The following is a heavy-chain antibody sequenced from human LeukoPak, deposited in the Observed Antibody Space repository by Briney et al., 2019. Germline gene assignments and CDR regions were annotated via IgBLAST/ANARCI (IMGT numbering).Heavy chain of an antibody. CDR3: ASGGYCSSTGCYPNWFDP. D-gene: IGHD2-2*01. CDR2: ISYSGST. J-gene: IGHJ5*02. CDR1: GGSITSYF. Sequence: SETLSLTCTVSGGSITSYFWSWIRQPPGKGLEWIGYISYSGSTNYNPSLKSRVTISVDTSKNQFSLKLSSVTAADTAVYYCASGGYCSSTGCYPNWFDPWGQGTLVTVSS. V-gene: IGHV4-59*01.